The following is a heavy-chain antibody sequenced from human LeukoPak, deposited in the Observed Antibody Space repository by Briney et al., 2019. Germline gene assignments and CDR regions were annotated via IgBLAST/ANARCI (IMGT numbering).Heavy chain of an antibody. CDR2: TYYRSRWNT. CDR1: GDSVTSNIAA. V-gene: IGHV6-1*01. D-gene: IGHD7-27*01. Sequence: SQTLSLTCAISGDSVTSNIAALNWIRQSPSRGLEWLGRTYYRSRWNTEYAPSVKSRITITPDTSKNQFSLHFNSVTPEDTAVYYCGRDVDAGVDYWGQGTLVTVSS. CDR3: GRDVDAGVDY. J-gene: IGHJ4*02.